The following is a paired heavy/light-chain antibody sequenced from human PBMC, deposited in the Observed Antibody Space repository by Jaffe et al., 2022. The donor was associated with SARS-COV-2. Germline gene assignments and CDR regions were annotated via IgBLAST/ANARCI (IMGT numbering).Light chain of an antibody. CDR3: NSYTSSSLYV. Sequence: QSALSQPASVSGSPGQSITISCTGTSTDVGGYNYVSWYQHHPGKAPKLMIYDVSNRPSGVSNRFSGSKSGNTASLTISGLQAEDEADYYCNSYTSSSLYVFGTGTKVTVL. CDR1: STDVGGYNY. J-gene: IGLJ1*01. V-gene: IGLV2-14*03. CDR2: DVS.
Heavy chain of an antibody. J-gene: IGHJ3*01. D-gene: IGHD3-16*01. V-gene: IGHV1-18*01. Sequence: QVQLVQSGAEVQKPGASVKISCKASGYTFTSFALTWVRQAPGQGLESMGWISGYTGDTYYPQTLQGRVTMTRDTSTTTAYMELRSLTSDDTAVYFCARLGLGITHDGLDVWGQGTMVTVSS. CDR3: ARLGLGITHDGLDV. CDR2: ISGYTGDT. CDR1: GYTFTSFA.